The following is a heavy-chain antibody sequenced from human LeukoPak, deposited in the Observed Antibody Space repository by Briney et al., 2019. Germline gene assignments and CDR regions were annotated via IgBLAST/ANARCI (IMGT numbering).Heavy chain of an antibody. V-gene: IGHV4-31*03. CDR3: ARESGDYYYYYGMDV. J-gene: IGHJ6*02. Sequence: SETLSLTCTVSGGSISSSSYYWGWIRQPPGKGLEWIGYIYYGGSTYYNPSLKSRVTISVDTSKNQFSLKLSSVTAADTAVYYCARESGDYYYYYGMDVWGQGTTVTVSS. CDR1: GGSISSSSYY. CDR2: IYYGGST.